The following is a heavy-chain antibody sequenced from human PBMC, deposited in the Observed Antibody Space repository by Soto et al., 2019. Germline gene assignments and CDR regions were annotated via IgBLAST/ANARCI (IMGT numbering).Heavy chain of an antibody. CDR2: ISSSGSTI. Sequence: EVQLVESGGGLVQPGGSLRLSCAASGFTFSSHSMNWVRQAPGKGLEWVSYISSSGSTIYYAHSVRGRFTISRDNAKNSLYLQMNSLRDEDTAVYYCARAGYRSVDYWGQGTLVTVSS. CDR1: GFTFSSHS. V-gene: IGHV3-48*02. J-gene: IGHJ4*02. CDR3: ARAGYRSVDY. D-gene: IGHD3-3*01.